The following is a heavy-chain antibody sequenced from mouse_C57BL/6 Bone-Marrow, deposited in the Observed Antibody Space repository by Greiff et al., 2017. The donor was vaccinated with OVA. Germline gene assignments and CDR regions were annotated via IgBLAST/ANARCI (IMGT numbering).Heavy chain of an antibody. CDR2: IWTGGGT. CDR3: ARSSYYYGSSYPYYAMDY. J-gene: IGHJ4*01. D-gene: IGHD1-1*01. CDR1: GFSLTSYA. V-gene: IGHV2-9-1*01. Sequence: VQLVESGPGLVAPSQSLSITCTVSGFSLTSYAISWVRQPPGKGLEWLGVIWTGGGTNYNSALKSRLSISKDNSKSQVFLKMNSLQTDDTARYYCARSSYYYGSSYPYYAMDYWGQGTSVTVSS.